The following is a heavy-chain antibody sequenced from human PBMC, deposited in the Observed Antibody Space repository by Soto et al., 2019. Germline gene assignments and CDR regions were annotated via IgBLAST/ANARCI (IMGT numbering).Heavy chain of an antibody. Sequence: LRLSCAASGFPFDDYAMNWVRQAPGKGLEWVSGISWNSGSIGYADSVKGRFTISRDNAKNSLYLQMNSLRAEDTALYYCAKDKRGEMATINNYFDYWGQGTLVTVSS. D-gene: IGHD5-12*01. CDR3: AKDKRGEMATINNYFDY. CDR1: GFPFDDYA. J-gene: IGHJ4*02. V-gene: IGHV3-9*01. CDR2: ISWNSGSI.